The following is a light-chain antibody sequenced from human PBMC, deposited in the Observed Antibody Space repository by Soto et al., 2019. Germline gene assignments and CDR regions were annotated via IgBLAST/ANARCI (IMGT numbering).Light chain of an antibody. CDR1: QSVSSW. CDR2: DAS. CDR3: QQYISFPKT. J-gene: IGKJ1*01. Sequence: DIQMTQSPPTLPAFVGDTVTITCRASQSVSSWLAWYQQKPGTAPNLLIYDASSLASGVPSRFSGSGSGTKFTLTMRSLQPDDFATYYCQQYISFPKTFGQGTKVEMK. V-gene: IGKV1-5*01.